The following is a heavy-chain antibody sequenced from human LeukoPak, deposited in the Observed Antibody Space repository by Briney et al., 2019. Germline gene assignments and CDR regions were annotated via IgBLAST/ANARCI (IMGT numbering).Heavy chain of an antibody. V-gene: IGHV3-23*01. D-gene: IGHD2-21*02. J-gene: IGHJ4*02. CDR3: AKDFSYCGGDCSWGYYFDY. CDR2: ISGSGGST. CDR1: GFTFSSYA. Sequence: GGSLRLSCAASGFTFSSYAMSWVRQAPGKGLEWVSAISGSGGSTYYADSVKGRFTISRDNSKNTLYLQMNSLRAEDTAVYYCAKDFSYCGGDCSWGYYFDYWGQGTLVTVSS.